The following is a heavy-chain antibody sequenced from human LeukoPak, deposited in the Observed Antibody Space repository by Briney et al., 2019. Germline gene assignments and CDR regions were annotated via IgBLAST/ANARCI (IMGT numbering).Heavy chain of an antibody. CDR2: IYSGGST. CDR3: ARDSSGWANYYYYGMDV. J-gene: IGHJ6*02. D-gene: IGHD6-19*01. Sequence: GSLRLSCAASGFTFTNYEMNWVRQAPGKGLEWVSLIYSGGSTYYADSVKGRFTISRHNLKNTVDLQMNSLRAEDTAVYYCARDSSGWANYYYYGMDVWGRGTTVTVSS. V-gene: IGHV3-53*04. CDR1: GFTFTNYE.